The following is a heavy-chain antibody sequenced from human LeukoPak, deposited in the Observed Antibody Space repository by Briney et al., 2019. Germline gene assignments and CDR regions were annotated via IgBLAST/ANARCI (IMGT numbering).Heavy chain of an antibody. Sequence: GGSLRLSCVGTGFSFSTYGMTWVRQAPGKGLEWVANIKQDGSEKYYVDSVKGRFTISRDNAKNSLYLQMNSLRAEDTAVYYCAREEYVDSSSPLWGQGTLVTVSS. D-gene: IGHD6-13*01. CDR3: AREEYVDSSSPL. V-gene: IGHV3-7*01. J-gene: IGHJ4*02. CDR2: IKQDGSEK. CDR1: GFSFSTYG.